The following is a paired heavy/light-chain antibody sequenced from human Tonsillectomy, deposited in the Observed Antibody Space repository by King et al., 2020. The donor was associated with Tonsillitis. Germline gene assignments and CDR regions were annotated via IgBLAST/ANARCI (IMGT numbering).Heavy chain of an antibody. V-gene: IGHV3-23*01. CDR2: NSVSGTST. CDR3: AKGGDTGLDYAYVWGSYRPGYFDY. D-gene: IGHD3-16*02. J-gene: IGHJ4*02. Sequence: EVHLLASGGGLVQPGGSLRLSCAASGFTFSNYAMNWVRQAPGKGLEWVSTNSVSGTSTYYADSVKGRFTISRDNSKNTLYLQMNSLRAEDTAIYYCAKGGDTGLDYAYVWGSYRPGYFDYWGQGTLVTVSS. CDR1: GFTFSNYA.
Light chain of an antibody. J-gene: IGKJ2*01. CDR1: QGISSY. CDR2: AAS. CDR3: QQYNSFPYT. Sequence: VIWMTQSPSLLSASTGDRVTISCRMSQGISSYLAWYQQKPGKAPKLLIYAASTLQSGVPSRFSGSGSGTDFTLTISCLQSEDFATYYCQQYNSFPYTFGQGTKLEIK. V-gene: IGKV1D-8*01.